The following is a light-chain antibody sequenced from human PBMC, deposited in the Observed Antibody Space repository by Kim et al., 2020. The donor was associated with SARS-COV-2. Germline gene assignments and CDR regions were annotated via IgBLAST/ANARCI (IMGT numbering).Light chain of an antibody. CDR1: QDVTSSY. CDR2: GAS. J-gene: IGKJ5*01. Sequence: PGEKATLSCRASQDVTSSYLAWYQQKPGQAPRLLIFGASNRATGIPDRFSGSGSGTDFTLTISRLQPEDFAVYYCQQYSAVPITFGQGTRLEIK. CDR3: QQYSAVPIT. V-gene: IGKV3-20*01.